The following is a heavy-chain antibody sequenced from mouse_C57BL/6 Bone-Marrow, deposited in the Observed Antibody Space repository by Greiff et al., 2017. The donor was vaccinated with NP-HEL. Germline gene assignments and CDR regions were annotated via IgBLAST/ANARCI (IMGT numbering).Heavy chain of an antibody. J-gene: IGHJ4*01. D-gene: IGHD1-1*01. V-gene: IGHV1-72*01. CDR3: ARFITTVVASYYYAMDY. Sequence: QVQLKQPGAELVKPGASVKLSCKASGYTFTSYWMHWVKQRPGRGLEWIGRIDPNSGGTKYNEKFKSKATLTVDKPSSTAYMQLSSLTSEDSAVYYCARFITTVVASYYYAMDYWGQGTSVTVSS. CDR1: GYTFTSYW. CDR2: IDPNSGGT.